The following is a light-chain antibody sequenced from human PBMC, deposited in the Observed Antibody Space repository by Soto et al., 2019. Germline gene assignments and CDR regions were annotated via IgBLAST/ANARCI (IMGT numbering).Light chain of an antibody. CDR1: QSISSW. CDR2: DAS. CDR3: QKYNSYSPKT. J-gene: IGKJ2*01. V-gene: IGKV1-5*01. Sequence: DIQMTQSPSTLSASVGDRVTITCRASQSISSWLAWYQQKPGKAPKLLIYDASSLESGVPSRFSGSGSGTEFTLTISSLQPDDFATYYCQKYNSYSPKTFGQGTKLEIK.